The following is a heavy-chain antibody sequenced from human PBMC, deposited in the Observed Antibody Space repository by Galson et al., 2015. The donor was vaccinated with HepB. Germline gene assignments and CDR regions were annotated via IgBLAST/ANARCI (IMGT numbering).Heavy chain of an antibody. D-gene: IGHD3-10*01. CDR2: ISAYNGNT. CDR3: ARDLDPKGWYGSGSYLPDENFDY. J-gene: IGHJ4*02. V-gene: IGHV1-18*01. Sequence: SVKVSCKASGYTFTSYGISWVRQAPGQGLEWMGWISAYNGNTNYAQKLQGRVTMTTDTSTSTAYMELRSLRSDDTAVYYCARDLDPKGWYGSGSYLPDENFDYWGQGTLVTVSS. CDR1: GYTFTSYG.